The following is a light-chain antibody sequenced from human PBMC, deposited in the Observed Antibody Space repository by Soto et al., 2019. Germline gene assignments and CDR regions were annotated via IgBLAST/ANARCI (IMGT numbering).Light chain of an antibody. J-gene: IGKJ1*01. V-gene: IGKV3-15*01. Sequence: PGKRVTLSCRASQSVSSNLAWYQQKPGQAPRLLIYGASTRATGIPARFSGSGSGTEFTLTISSLQSEDFAVYYCQQYNNWPPWTFGQGTKVEIK. CDR3: QQYNNWPPWT. CDR1: QSVSSN. CDR2: GAS.